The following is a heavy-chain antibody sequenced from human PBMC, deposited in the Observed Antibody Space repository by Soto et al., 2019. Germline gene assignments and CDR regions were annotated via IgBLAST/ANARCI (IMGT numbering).Heavy chain of an antibody. Sequence: PSETLSLTCTVSGGSISSGGYYWSWIRQHPGKGLEWIGYIYYSGSTYHNPSLKSRVTISVDTSKNQFPLKLSSVTAADTAVYYCAREWDGYGSGNYYYYGMDVWGQGTTVTVSS. CDR3: AREWDGYGSGNYYYYGMDV. V-gene: IGHV4-31*03. CDR1: GGSISSGGYY. CDR2: IYYSGST. J-gene: IGHJ6*02. D-gene: IGHD3-10*01.